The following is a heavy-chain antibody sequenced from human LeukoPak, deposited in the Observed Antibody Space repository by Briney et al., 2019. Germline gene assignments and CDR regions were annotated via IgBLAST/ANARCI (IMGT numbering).Heavy chain of an antibody. J-gene: IGHJ4*02. V-gene: IGHV1-2*02. CDR3: ARDMTGGIWARATSFDH. CDR2: INPDSGGS. CDR1: GYTFSAFY. Sequence: ASVKVFCKTSGYTFSAFYMHWVRQAPGQGPEWMGWINPDSGGSEYGQKFQGRVTFTSDTSSTTIYMEVRSLKSDDTAVYYCARDMTGGIWARATSFDHWGQGTLVTVSS. D-gene: IGHD1-14*01.